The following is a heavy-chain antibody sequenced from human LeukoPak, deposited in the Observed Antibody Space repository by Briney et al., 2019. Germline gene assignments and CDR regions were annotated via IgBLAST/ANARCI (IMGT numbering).Heavy chain of an antibody. Sequence: PGGSLRLSCAASGFTFSSYAMSWVRQAPGKGLEWVGRIKSKTDGGTTAYAAPVKGRFTISRDDSKNTLYLQMNSLKTEDTAVYYCTTDFIAVAGIDYWGQGTLVTVPS. CDR1: GFTFSSYA. D-gene: IGHD6-19*01. V-gene: IGHV3-15*01. CDR2: IKSKTDGGTT. CDR3: TTDFIAVAGIDY. J-gene: IGHJ4*02.